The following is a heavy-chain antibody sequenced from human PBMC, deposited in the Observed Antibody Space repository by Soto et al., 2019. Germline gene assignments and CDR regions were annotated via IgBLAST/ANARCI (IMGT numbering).Heavy chain of an antibody. J-gene: IGHJ5*02. D-gene: IGHD5-12*01. Sequence: GGSLRLSCAASGFTFSSYSMNWVRQAPGKGLEWVSYISSSSSTIYYADSVKGRFTISRDNAKNSLYLQMNSLRAEDTAVYYCASRPGGSGYDYWFDPWGQGTLVTVSS. CDR3: ASRPGGSGYDYWFDP. CDR2: ISSSSSTI. V-gene: IGHV3-48*01. CDR1: GFTFSSYS.